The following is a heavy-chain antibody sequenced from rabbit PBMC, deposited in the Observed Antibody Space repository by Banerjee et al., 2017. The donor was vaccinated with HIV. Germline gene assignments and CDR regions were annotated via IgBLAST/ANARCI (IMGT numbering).Heavy chain of an antibody. Sequence: QSLEESGGGLVQPEGSLTLTCTASGFSFSSSGYMCWVRQAPGKGLEWIGCIGTGSGSTYYASWAKGRFTISKTSSTTVTLQMTSLTAADTATYFCAKSAGTSSSSYYFGLWGPGTLVTVS. J-gene: IGHJ6*01. V-gene: IGHV1S40*01. CDR2: IGTGSGST. CDR1: GFSFSSSGY. D-gene: IGHD1-1*01. CDR3: AKSAGTSSSSYYFGL.